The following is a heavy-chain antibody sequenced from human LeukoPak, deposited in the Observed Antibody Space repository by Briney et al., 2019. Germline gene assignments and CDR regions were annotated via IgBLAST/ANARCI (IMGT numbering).Heavy chain of an antibody. V-gene: IGHV3-23*01. CDR1: GFTFTNYA. D-gene: IGHD3-9*01. CDR3: AKWGDYDILTGYYVPDY. CDR2: ITGSDGTS. Sequence: PGGSLRPSCVASGFTFTNYAMSWVRQAPGKGLEWVSAITGSDGTSHYADSVKGRFTISRDNSKNTLYLQVNSLRAEDTAVYYCAKWGDYDILTGYYVPDYWGQGTLVTVSS. J-gene: IGHJ4*02.